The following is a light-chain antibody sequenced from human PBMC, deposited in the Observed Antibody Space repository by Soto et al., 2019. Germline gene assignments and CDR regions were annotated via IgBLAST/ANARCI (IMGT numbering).Light chain of an antibody. CDR1: QSRGSNS. V-gene: IGKV3-20*01. CDR2: ASS. CDR3: QRYGISPH. Sequence: ILFTQSPGTLSLSPGERVTLSFRTSQSRGSNSLAWYQHKPGQAPRLLIYASSNRATGIPDRFSGSASGTDFTLTIHRLEPEDFAVYYCQRYGISPHFGQGTRLEI. J-gene: IGKJ5*01.